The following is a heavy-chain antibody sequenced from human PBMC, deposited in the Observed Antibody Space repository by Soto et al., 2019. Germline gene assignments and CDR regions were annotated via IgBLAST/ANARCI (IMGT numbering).Heavy chain of an antibody. V-gene: IGHV3-73*01. CDR2: IRSRGNIFAT. CDR3: TRHEGHYSDSNSLDN. Sequence: GGSLRLSCAGSGFIFSGSSIAWVRHASRKGLEWVGRIRSRGNIFATAYAPSVKGRFTISKDDTKNMVYMQMNGLKTEDTAIYYCTRHEGHYSDSNSLDNWGQGILVTVSS. CDR1: GFIFSGSS. J-gene: IGHJ4*02. D-gene: IGHD3-22*01.